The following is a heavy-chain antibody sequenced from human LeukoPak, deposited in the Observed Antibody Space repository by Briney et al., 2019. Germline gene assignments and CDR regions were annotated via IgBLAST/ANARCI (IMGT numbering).Heavy chain of an antibody. J-gene: IGHJ2*01. CDR3: AKDRVCGDYGGWYFDL. CDR1: GLTFSSYA. Sequence: GGSLRLSCAASGLTFSSYAMSWVRQAPGKGLEWVSAISGSGGSTYYADSVKGRFTISRDNSKNTLYLQMNSLRAEDTAVYYCAKDRVCGDYGGWYFDLWGRGTLVTVSS. CDR2: ISGSGGST. D-gene: IGHD4-17*01. V-gene: IGHV3-23*01.